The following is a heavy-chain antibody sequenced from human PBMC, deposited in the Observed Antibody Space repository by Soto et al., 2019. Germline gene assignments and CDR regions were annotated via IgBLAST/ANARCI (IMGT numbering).Heavy chain of an antibody. D-gene: IGHD2-21*02. CDR2: IKQDGSEK. J-gene: IGHJ3*02. V-gene: IGHV3-7*01. Sequence: EVQLVESGGGLVQPGGSLRLSCAASGFTFSSYWMSWVRQAPGKGLEWVANIKQDGSEKYYVDSVKGRFTISRDNAKNSLYPQMNSLRVEDTAVYYSARERTTICGSDCDGADAFDICGQGTMVTVSS. CDR3: ARERTTICGSDCDGADAFDI. CDR1: GFTFSSYW.